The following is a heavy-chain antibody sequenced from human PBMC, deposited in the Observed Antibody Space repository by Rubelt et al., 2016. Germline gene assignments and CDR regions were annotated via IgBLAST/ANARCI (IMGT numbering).Heavy chain of an antibody. CDR1: GGSFSGYY. J-gene: IGHJ6*02. D-gene: IGHD1-26*01. CDR3: ARGRMGFHYYYYGMDV. Sequence: QVQLQQWGAGLLKPSETLSLTCAVYGGSFSGYYWSWIRQPPGKGLEWIGEINHSGSTNYNPSLKSGVTISVDTSKNQFSRKGSSVTAADTAVYYCARGRMGFHYYYYGMDVWGQGTTVTVSS. CDR2: INHSGST. V-gene: IGHV4-34*01.